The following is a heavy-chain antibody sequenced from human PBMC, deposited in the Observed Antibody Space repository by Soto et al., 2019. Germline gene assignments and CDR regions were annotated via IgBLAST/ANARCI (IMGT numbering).Heavy chain of an antibody. CDR3: AREHREGVLMVYVYSSMDV. CDR2: IWYDGSNK. J-gene: IGHJ6*02. D-gene: IGHD2-8*01. V-gene: IGHV3-33*01. Sequence: HPGGSLRLSCAASGFTFSGYGMHWVRQAPGKGLEWVAVIWYDGSNKYYADSVKGRFTISRDNSKNTLYLQMNSLRAEDTAVYYCAREHREGVLMVYVYSSMDVWGQGTTVTVSS. CDR1: GFTFSGYG.